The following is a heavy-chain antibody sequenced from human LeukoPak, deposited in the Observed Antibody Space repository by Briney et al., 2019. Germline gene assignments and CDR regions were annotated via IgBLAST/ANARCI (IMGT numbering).Heavy chain of an antibody. Sequence: ASVKVPCKASGYTFTGYYMHWVRQAPGQGLEWMGWINPNSGGTNYAQKFQGRVTMTRDTSISTAYMELSRLRSDDTAVYYCAKVPSRAIAVAGPYFDYWGQGTLVTVSS. CDR2: INPNSGGT. J-gene: IGHJ4*02. D-gene: IGHD6-19*01. CDR1: GYTFTGYY. V-gene: IGHV1-2*02. CDR3: AKVPSRAIAVAGPYFDY.